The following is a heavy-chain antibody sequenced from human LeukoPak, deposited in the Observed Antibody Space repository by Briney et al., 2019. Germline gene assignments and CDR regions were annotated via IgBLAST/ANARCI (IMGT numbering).Heavy chain of an antibody. V-gene: IGHV3-11*04. CDR2: ISSSGSTI. CDR1: GFTFSDYY. CDR3: ARDLWYNWNDVPFDY. D-gene: IGHD1-1*01. Sequence: GGSLRLSCAASGFTFSDYYMSWIRQAPGKGLEWVSYISSSGSTIYYADSVKGRFTISRDNAKNSVYLQMNSLRAEDTAVYYCARDLWYNWNDVPFDYWGQGTLVTVSS. J-gene: IGHJ4*02.